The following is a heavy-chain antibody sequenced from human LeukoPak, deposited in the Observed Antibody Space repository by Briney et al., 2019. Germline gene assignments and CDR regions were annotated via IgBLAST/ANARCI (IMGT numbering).Heavy chain of an antibody. Sequence: GGSLRLSCAASGFAFNTYWMHWVRQAPGKGLVWVSRINGDGSSTSYADSVRGRFTISRDNAKNTLYLQMNSLRAEDTAVYYCARDIQYTVTPDSWGQETLVTVSS. CDR2: INGDGSST. V-gene: IGHV3-74*01. CDR1: GFAFNTYW. CDR3: ARDIQYTVTPDS. D-gene: IGHD4-17*01. J-gene: IGHJ4*02.